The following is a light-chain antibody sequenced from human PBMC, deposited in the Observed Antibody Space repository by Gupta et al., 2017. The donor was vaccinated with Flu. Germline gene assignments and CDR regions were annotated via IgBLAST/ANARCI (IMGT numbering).Light chain of an antibody. V-gene: IGKV2-30*01. J-gene: IGKJ3*01. CDR1: QGRGYSDGNPY. CDR2: KVS. Sequence: VTLGQPASSSGKSSQGRGYSDGNPYLNWFQQRPGQSPRRLIYKVSNRDSGVPDRFSGSGSGTDFTLKISRGEAEDVGIYYCMQGKHWPFTFGHGTRLDIK. CDR3: MQGKHWPFT.